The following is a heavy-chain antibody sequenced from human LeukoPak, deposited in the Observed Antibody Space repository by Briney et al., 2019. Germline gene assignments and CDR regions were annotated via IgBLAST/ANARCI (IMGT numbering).Heavy chain of an antibody. J-gene: IGHJ4*02. CDR2: ISGSGGST. D-gene: IGHD1-26*01. CDR1: GFTFSSYA. CDR3: ATRRRGADSDY. V-gene: IGHV3-23*01. Sequence: GGSLRLSCAASGFTFSSYAMSWVRQAPGKGLEWVSAISGSGGSTYYADSVKGRFTISRDNSKNTLHLQMNSLRAEDTAVYYCATRRRGADSDYWGQGTLVTVSS.